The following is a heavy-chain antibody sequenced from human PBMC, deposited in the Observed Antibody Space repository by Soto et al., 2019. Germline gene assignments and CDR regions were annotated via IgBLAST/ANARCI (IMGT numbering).Heavy chain of an antibody. CDR2: ISAYNGNT. CDR3: ARYSRSYYDILTVYSPGYYHFGMDV. V-gene: IGHV1-18*01. D-gene: IGHD3-9*01. Sequence: ASVKVSCKASGYTFTSYGISWVRQAPGQGLEWMGWISAYNGNTNYAQKLQGRVTMTTDTSTSTAYMELRSLRSDDTAVYYCARYSRSYYDILTVYSPGYYHFGMDVWGQGTTVTVSS. CDR1: GYTFTSYG. J-gene: IGHJ6*02.